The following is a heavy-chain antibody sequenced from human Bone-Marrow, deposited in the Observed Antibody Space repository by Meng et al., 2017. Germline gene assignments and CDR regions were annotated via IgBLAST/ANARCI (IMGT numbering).Heavy chain of an antibody. Sequence: QVQRQVSGPGRGKPSETLSLTCTVSGGSISSYYWSWIRQPAGKGLEWIGRIYTSGSTNYNPSLKSRVTMSVDTSKNQFSLKLSSVTAADTAVYYCARAGGVAVAGIFLGFDPWGQGTLVTVSS. CDR3: ARAGGVAVAGIFLGFDP. V-gene: IGHV4-4*07. J-gene: IGHJ5*02. CDR2: IYTSGST. D-gene: IGHD6-19*01. CDR1: GGSISSYY.